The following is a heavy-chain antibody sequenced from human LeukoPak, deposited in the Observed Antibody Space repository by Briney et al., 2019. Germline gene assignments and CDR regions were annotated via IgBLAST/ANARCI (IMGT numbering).Heavy chain of an antibody. Sequence: GGSLRLSCAASGFTFSSYEMNWVRQAPGKGLEWDSYITSSGSTIYYADSVKGRFTISRDNAKNSLYLQMNSLRAEDTAVYYCASGNYYDSSGYYPPLCHWGQGTLVTVSS. V-gene: IGHV3-48*03. J-gene: IGHJ4*02. CDR2: ITSSGSTI. CDR1: GFTFSSYE. D-gene: IGHD3-22*01. CDR3: ASGNYYDSSGYYPPLCH.